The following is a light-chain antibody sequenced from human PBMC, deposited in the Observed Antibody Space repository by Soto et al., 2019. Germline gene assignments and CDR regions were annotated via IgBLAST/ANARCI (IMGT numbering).Light chain of an antibody. CDR2: AAS. CDR1: ETISRS. V-gene: IGKV1-39*01. J-gene: IGKJ1*01. Sequence: DIQMTQSPSSLSASVGDRVTITCRASETISRSLNWFQQKPGKAPKLPIYAASSLQSGVPSRFSGSGSETDFTLTISSLQPEDFATYSCQQSYNTTWTFGQGTKVDIK. CDR3: QQSYNTTWT.